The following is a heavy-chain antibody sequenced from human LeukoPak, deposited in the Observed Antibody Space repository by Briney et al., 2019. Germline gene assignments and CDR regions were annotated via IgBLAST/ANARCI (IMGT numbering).Heavy chain of an antibody. J-gene: IGHJ4*02. V-gene: IGHV3-48*02. CDR2: ISRSSSSI. CDR3: ARDSGTYSTQY. D-gene: IGHD1-26*01. Sequence: PGGSLRLSCAASGFTFSSYSMNWVRQAPGKGLEWVSYISRSSSSIYYADSVKGRFTISRDDGKNSLYLQMNSLRDGDTAVYFCARDSGTYSTQYWGQGTLVPSPQ. CDR1: GFTFSSYS.